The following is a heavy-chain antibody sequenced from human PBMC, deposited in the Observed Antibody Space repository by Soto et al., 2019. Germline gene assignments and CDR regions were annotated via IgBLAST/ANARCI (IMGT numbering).Heavy chain of an antibody. V-gene: IGHV1-2*02. CDR2: INPNSGGT. Sequence: ASVKVSFKASGYTFTGYYMHWVRQAPGQGLEWMGWINPNSGGTNYAQKFQGRVTMTGDTSISTAYMELSRLRSDDTAVYYCARDDTANQGVYYYYGMDVWGQGTTVTVSS. CDR3: ARDDTANQGVYYYYGMDV. J-gene: IGHJ6*02. CDR1: GYTFTGYY. D-gene: IGHD5-18*01.